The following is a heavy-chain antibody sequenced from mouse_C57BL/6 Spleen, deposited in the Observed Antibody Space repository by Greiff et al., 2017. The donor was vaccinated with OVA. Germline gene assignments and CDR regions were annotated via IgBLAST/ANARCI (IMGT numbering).Heavy chain of an antibody. Sequence: EVQLQQSGPELVKPGASVKISCKASGYTFTDYYMNWVKQSHGKSLEWIGDINPNNGGTSYNQKFKGKATLTVDKSSSTAYMELRSLTSEDSAVYYCARPTYGSSSHFDDWGQGTTLTVSS. D-gene: IGHD1-1*01. CDR2: INPNNGGT. CDR3: ARPTYGSSSHFDD. CDR1: GYTFTDYY. V-gene: IGHV1-26*01. J-gene: IGHJ2*01.